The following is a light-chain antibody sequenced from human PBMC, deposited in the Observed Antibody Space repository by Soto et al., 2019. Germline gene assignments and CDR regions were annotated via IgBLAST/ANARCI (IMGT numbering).Light chain of an antibody. V-gene: IGLV1-44*01. CDR3: AAWDDSLNGLV. Sequence: QSVLTQPPSASGTPGQRVSISCSGARSNIGINAVDWYQQLPGTAPKVLIYANNQRPSGVPDRFSGSKSGTSASLAINGLQSGDEAHYYCAAWDDSLNGLVFGGGTKVTVL. CDR1: RSNIGINA. J-gene: IGLJ2*01. CDR2: ANN.